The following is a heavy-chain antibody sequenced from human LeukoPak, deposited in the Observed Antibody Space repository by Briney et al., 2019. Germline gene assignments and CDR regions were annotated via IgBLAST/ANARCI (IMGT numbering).Heavy chain of an antibody. J-gene: IGHJ4*02. Sequence: SETLSLTCTVSGGSISSGGYYWSWIRQHPGKGLEWIGYIYYSGSTYYNPSLKSRVTISVDTSKNQFSLKLSSVTAADTAVYYCAGEVDYGDYGGYFDYWGQGTLVTVSS. CDR2: IYYSGST. CDR3: AGEVDYGDYGGYFDY. CDR1: GGSISSGGYY. D-gene: IGHD4-17*01. V-gene: IGHV4-31*03.